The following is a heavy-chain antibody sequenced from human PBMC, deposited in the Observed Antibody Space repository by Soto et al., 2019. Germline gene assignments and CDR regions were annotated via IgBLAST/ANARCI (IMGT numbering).Heavy chain of an antibody. CDR2: ISAYNGNT. CDR1: GYTFTSYG. J-gene: IGHJ5*02. CDR3: ARDPRPPLKKYGGYSYGYGYWFDP. V-gene: IGHV1-18*01. D-gene: IGHD5-18*01. Sequence: ASVKVSCKASGYTFTSYGISWVRQAPGQGLEWMGWISAYNGNTNYAQKLQGRVTMTTDTSTSTAYMELRSLRSDDTAVYYCARDPRPPLKKYGGYSYGYGYWFDPWGQGTLVTVSS.